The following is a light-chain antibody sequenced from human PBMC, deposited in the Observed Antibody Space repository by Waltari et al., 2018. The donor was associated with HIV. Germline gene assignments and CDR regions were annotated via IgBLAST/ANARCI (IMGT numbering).Light chain of an antibody. CDR2: EDR. CDR3: QVWDGRGDPVI. Sequence: SSVLTQPPSVSVAPGQTARITCGGTTIAATKRVHWSRLNPGQAPGVVIYEDRDRPSGIPDRFSGSSSGDTATLTISRAEAGDEADYYCQVWDGRGDPVIFGGGTKLAVV. CDR1: TIAATKR. J-gene: IGLJ2*01. V-gene: IGLV3-21*02.